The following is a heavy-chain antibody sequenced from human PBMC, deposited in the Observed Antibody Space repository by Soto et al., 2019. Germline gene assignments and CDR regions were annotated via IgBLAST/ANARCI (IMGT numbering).Heavy chain of an antibody. CDR2: INQDGST. CDR1: GGSFSNYL. Sequence: SETRSLTCAVYGGSFSNYLWTWIRQPSGKGLEWIGEINQDGSTNYSPSLKSRVTISVDTSNNQFSLKVTSVTAADTAVYYCAGGDYEQWALHAYWGQGSLVPGSS. J-gene: IGHJ1*01. CDR3: AGGDYEQWALHAY. D-gene: IGHD6-19*01. V-gene: IGHV4-34*01.